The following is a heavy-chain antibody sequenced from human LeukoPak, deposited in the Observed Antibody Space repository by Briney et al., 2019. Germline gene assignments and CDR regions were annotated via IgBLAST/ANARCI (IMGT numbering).Heavy chain of an antibody. CDR3: ARDSYGDYGRYYYYYMDV. CDR2: IYYSGST. J-gene: IGHJ6*03. Sequence: SETLSLTCTVSGGSISSSSYYWGWIRQPPGKGLEWIGSIYYSGSTYYNPSLKSRVTISVDTSKNQFSLKLSSVTAADTAVYYCARDSYGDYGRYYYYYMDVWGKGTTVTVSS. V-gene: IGHV4-39*02. CDR1: GGSISSSSYY. D-gene: IGHD4-17*01.